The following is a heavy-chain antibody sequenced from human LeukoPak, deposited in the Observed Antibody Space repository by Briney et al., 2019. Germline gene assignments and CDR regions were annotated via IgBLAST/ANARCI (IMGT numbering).Heavy chain of an antibody. Sequence: GESLKIACAASGFTFSSYGMDWVRQAPGKGLEWVAVIWYDGSNKYYADSVKGRFTISRDNSKNTLYLQMNSLRAEDTAVYYCAKDRGHSSSWYYFDYWGQGTLVTVSS. CDR2: IWYDGSNK. CDR1: GFTFSSYG. CDR3: AKDRGHSSSWYYFDY. V-gene: IGHV3-33*06. D-gene: IGHD6-13*01. J-gene: IGHJ4*02.